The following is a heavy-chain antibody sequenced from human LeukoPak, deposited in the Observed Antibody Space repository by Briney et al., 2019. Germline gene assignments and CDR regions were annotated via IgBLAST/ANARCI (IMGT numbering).Heavy chain of an antibody. V-gene: IGHV3-33*01. CDR1: GITFSFHA. CDR3: ARDGGGNSPDY. CDR2: IWNDGSNK. J-gene: IGHJ4*02. Sequence: GGSLRLSCAVPGITFSFHAMHWVRQAPGKGLEWVAVIWNDGSNKYYADSVKGRFTISRDNSKNTLHLQMNSLRADDTAVYYCARDGGGNSPDYWGQGNLVSVSS. D-gene: IGHD4-23*01.